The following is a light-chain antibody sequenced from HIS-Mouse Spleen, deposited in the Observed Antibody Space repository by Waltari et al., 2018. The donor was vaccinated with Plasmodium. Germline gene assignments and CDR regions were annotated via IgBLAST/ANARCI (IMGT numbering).Light chain of an antibody. V-gene: IGLV2-23*03. CDR1: SRYVGVFNL. J-gene: IGLJ3*02. CDR2: EGS. Sequence: SALTQPPSLSRSPGQSTPTSSTGTSRYVGVFNLITCYQQHPGNAPKLMIYEGSKRPSGVSNRFSGSKSGNTASLTISGLQAEDEADYYCCSYAVSSTFVFGGGTKLTVL. CDR3: CSYAVSSTFV.